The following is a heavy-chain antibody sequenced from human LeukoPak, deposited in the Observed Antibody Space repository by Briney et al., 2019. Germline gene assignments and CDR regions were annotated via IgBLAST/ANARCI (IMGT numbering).Heavy chain of an antibody. CDR3: AREGSVWGSYHYFEY. Sequence: ASVKVSCKASGYSFSTYVINWVRQAPGQGLEWMGWISAYNGNTNYAQKFQGRVTMTTDTSTSTVHMELRSLRSDGTAVYYCAREGSVWGSYHYFEYWGQGSLVTVSS. D-gene: IGHD3-16*02. J-gene: IGHJ4*02. CDR1: GYSFSTYV. CDR2: ISAYNGNT. V-gene: IGHV1-18*01.